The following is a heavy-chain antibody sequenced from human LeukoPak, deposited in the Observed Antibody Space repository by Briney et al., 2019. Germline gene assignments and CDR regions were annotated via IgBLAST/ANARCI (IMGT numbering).Heavy chain of an antibody. Sequence: SETLSLTCTVSGGSISRGGYYWSWIRQHPGEGLEWIGYIYYSGSTYYNPPLKSRVTISVDTSKNQFSLKLSSVTAADTAVYYCAREVGATTDYYYYYFMDVWGKGTTATVSS. D-gene: IGHD1-26*01. CDR1: GGSISRGGYY. CDR3: AREVGATTDYYYYYFMDV. J-gene: IGHJ6*03. V-gene: IGHV4-31*03. CDR2: IYYSGST.